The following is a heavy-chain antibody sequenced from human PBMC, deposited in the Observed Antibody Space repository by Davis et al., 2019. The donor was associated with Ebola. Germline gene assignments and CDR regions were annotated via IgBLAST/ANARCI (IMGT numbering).Heavy chain of an antibody. Sequence: GGSLRLSCAASGFTFSDYGMHWVRQAPGKGLEWVAVISYDGSNKYYADSVKGRFTISRDNSKNTLYLQMNSLRAEDTAVYYCARATPLDYWGQGTLVTVSS. J-gene: IGHJ4*02. CDR3: ARATPLDY. CDR1: GFTFSDYG. CDR2: ISYDGSNK. V-gene: IGHV3-30*19.